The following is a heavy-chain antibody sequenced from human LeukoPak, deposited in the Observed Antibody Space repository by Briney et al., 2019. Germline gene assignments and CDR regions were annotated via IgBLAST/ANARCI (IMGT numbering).Heavy chain of an antibody. J-gene: IGHJ4*02. CDR1: GGSISSYF. Sequence: SETLSLTCTVSGGSISSYFWSWLRQPAGKGLEWIGRIYTSGSTNYNPSLKSRVTMSVDTSKNQFSLKLSSVTAADTAVYYCARAGYDILTGYSDYWGQGTLVTVSS. V-gene: IGHV4-4*07. CDR2: IYTSGST. CDR3: ARAGYDILTGYSDY. D-gene: IGHD3-9*01.